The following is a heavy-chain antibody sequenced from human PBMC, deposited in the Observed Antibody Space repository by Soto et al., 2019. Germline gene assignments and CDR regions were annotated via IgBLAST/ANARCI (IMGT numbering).Heavy chain of an antibody. D-gene: IGHD3-22*01. Sequence: PGGSLRLSCAASGFTFSSYGMHWVRQAPGKGPEWVAVISYDGSNKYYADSVKGRFTISRDNSKNTLYLQMNSLRAEDTAVYYCAKDRPSYDSSGYLTYYFDYWGQGTLVTVSS. CDR1: GFTFSSYG. J-gene: IGHJ4*02. CDR3: AKDRPSYDSSGYLTYYFDY. V-gene: IGHV3-30*18. CDR2: ISYDGSNK.